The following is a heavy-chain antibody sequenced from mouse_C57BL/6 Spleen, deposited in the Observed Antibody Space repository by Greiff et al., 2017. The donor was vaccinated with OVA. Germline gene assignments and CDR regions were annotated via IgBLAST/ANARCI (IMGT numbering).Heavy chain of an antibody. CDR2: IYPGDGDT. D-gene: IGHD1-1*02. CDR1: GYAFSSSW. J-gene: IGHJ2*01. V-gene: IGHV1-82*01. CDR3: ARKDYGGYFDY. Sequence: QVQLQQSGPELVKPGASVKISCKASGYAFSSSWMNWVKQRPGKGLEWIGRIYPGDGDTNYNGKFKGKATLTADKSSSTAYMQLSSLTSEDSAVDYCARKDYGGYFDYWGQGTTLTVSS.